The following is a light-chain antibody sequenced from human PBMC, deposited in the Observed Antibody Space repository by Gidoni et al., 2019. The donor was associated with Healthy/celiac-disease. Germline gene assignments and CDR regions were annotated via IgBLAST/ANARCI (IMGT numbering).Light chain of an antibody. CDR1: SGINVGTYR. J-gene: IGLJ3*02. CDR2: YKSDSDK. CDR3: MIWHSSAWV. V-gene: IGLV5-45*02. Sequence: QAVLTQPSSLSASPGASASLTCTLRSGINVGTYRIYWYQQKPGSPPQYLLRYKSDSDKQQGSGVPSRFSVSKDASANAGILLISGLQSEDEADYYCMIWHSSAWVFGGGXQLTVL.